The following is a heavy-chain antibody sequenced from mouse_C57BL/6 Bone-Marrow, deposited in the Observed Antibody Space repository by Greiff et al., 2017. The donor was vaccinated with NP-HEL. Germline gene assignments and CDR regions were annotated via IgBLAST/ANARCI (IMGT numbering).Heavy chain of an antibody. J-gene: IGHJ2*01. D-gene: IGHD2-2*01. V-gene: IGHV1-19*01. Sequence: VQLQQSGPVLVKPGASVKMSCKASGYTFTDYYMNWVKQSHGKSLEWIGVINPYNGGTSYNQKFKGTATLTVDKSSSTAYMELNSLTSEDSAVYYCAREVTTLFDYWGQGTTLTVSS. CDR2: INPYNGGT. CDR1: GYTFTDYY. CDR3: AREVTTLFDY.